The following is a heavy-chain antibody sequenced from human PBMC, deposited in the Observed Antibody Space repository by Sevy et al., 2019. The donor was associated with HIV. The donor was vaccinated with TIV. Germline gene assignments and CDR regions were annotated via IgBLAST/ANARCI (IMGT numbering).Heavy chain of an antibody. CDR1: GGTFSSYG. CDR3: AGGGGLSPHHWLDP. V-gene: IGHV1-69*13. J-gene: IGHJ5*02. CDR2: IIPIFGSA. D-gene: IGHD3-16*01. Sequence: ASVKVSCKASGGTFSSYGITWVRQAPGQGLEWMGEIIPIFGSANYGQTFQGRVTMTADQSTSTAYMELSSLRSDDTAGYYWAGGGGLSPHHWLDPWGQGTLVTVSS.